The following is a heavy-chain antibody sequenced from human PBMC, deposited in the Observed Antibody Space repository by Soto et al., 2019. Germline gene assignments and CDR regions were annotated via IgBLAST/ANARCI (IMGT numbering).Heavy chain of an antibody. J-gene: IGHJ4*02. CDR2: ISAYNGNT. D-gene: IGHD3-3*01. CDR3: ARAGQIFGVVMNFDY. CDR1: GYTFTSYG. Sequence: GASVKVSCKDSGYTFTSYGISWVRQAPGQGLEWMGWISAYNGNTNYAQKLQGRVTMTTDTSTSTAYMELRSLRSDDTAVYYCARAGQIFGVVMNFDYWGQGTLVTVSS. V-gene: IGHV1-18*01.